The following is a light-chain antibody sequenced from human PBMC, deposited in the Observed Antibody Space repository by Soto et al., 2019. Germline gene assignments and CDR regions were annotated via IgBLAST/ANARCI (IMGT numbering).Light chain of an antibody. J-gene: IGLJ1*01. CDR3: SSYAGSSNSV. CDR1: SSDVGGYNS. Sequence: QSALTQPPSASGSPGQSVTISCTGTSSDVGGYNSVSWYQHHPGKAPKLMIYEVSKRSSGVPDLFSGSSSANTASLTGSGHQEEDDAYYYGSSYAGSSNSVFGTGTKVTVL. CDR2: EVS. V-gene: IGLV2-8*01.